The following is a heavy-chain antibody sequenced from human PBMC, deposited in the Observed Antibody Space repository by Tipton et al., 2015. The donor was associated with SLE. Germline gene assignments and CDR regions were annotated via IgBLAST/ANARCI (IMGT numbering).Heavy chain of an antibody. Sequence: TLSLTCSVSGGSISSHYWIWIQQPPGKGLEWIGYISYGGDTNYNPSLKSRVTISVDTAKYQFSLKLTSVTAADTAVYYCARGLVTWRGAIVGVDVWGQGTTVNVSS. D-gene: IGHD2-21*02. CDR2: ISYGGDT. V-gene: IGHV4-59*08. CDR1: GGSISSHY. CDR3: ARGLVTWRGAIVGVDV. J-gene: IGHJ6*02.